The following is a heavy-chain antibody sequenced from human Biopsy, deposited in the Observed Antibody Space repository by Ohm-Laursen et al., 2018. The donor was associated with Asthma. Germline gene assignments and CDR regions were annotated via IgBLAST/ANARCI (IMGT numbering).Heavy chain of an antibody. CDR1: VYTFNSAG. V-gene: IGHV1-18*01. CDR3: ARAVDYSHYYGIDV. Sequence: SSVKVSCKTSVYTFNSAGITWVRQAPGQGLEWMGWISVYNGNTKVAQKLQDRVTMITDTSTSTAYMELRSLRSDDTAVYFCARAVDYSHYYGIDVWGQGTTVTVS. CDR2: ISVYNGNT. D-gene: IGHD3-10*01. J-gene: IGHJ6*02.